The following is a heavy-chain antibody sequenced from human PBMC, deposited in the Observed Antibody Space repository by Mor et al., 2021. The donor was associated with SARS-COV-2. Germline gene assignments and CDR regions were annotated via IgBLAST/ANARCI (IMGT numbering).Heavy chain of an antibody. D-gene: IGHD6-19*01. J-gene: IGHJ4*02. CDR3: ARSAVAGMSSDY. CDR2: GNDSGTT. V-gene: IGHV4-39*01. Sequence: GLEWIASGNDSGTTYYNPSLKSRVTMSVDTSKNQISLKLTSVTAADTAVYYCARSAVAGMSSDYWGQGT.